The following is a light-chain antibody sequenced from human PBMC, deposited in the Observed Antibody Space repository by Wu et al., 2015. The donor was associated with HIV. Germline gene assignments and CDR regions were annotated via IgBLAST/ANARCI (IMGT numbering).Light chain of an antibody. CDR3: QQYNNWPELT. J-gene: IGKJ4*01. CDR1: QSVSSSY. CDR2: GAS. V-gene: IGKV3-15*01. Sequence: EIVLTQSPGTLSLSPGERATLSCRASQSVSSSYLAWYQQKPGQAPRLLIYGASTRATGIPARFSGSGSGTEFTLTISSMQSEDFAVYYCQQYNNWPELTFGGGTKVEIK.